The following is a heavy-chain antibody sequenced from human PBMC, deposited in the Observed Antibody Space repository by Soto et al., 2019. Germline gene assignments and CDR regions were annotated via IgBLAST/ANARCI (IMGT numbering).Heavy chain of an antibody. CDR2: IIPIFGTA. V-gene: IGHV1-69*13. CDR3: ARVLYGSGSYYNGEYNWFDP. Sequence: GASVKVSCKASGGTFSSYAISWVRQAPGQGLEWMGGIIPIFGTANYAQKFQGRVTITADESTSTAYMELSSLRSEDTAVYYCARVLYGSGSYYNGEYNWFDPWGQGTLVTVSS. D-gene: IGHD3-10*01. CDR1: GGTFSSYA. J-gene: IGHJ5*02.